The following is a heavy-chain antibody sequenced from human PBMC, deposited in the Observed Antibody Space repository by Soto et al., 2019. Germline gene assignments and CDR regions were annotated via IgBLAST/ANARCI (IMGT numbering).Heavy chain of an antibody. D-gene: IGHD5-18*01. CDR1: GFSVSSNS. CDR3: ARDAGYNFDD. J-gene: IGHJ4*02. CDR2: FYDGGIT. Sequence: HPGGSLRLSCAASGFSVSSNSMSWVRQAPGKGLEWVSIFYDGGITFYADSVKGRFTISRDNSKNTVYLHMNNLRAEDTAVYYCARDAGYNFDDWGQGTLVTVSS. V-gene: IGHV3-53*01.